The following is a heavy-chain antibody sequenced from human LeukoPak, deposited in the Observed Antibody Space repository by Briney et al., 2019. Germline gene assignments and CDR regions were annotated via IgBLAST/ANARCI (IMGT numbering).Heavy chain of an antibody. V-gene: IGHV3-23*01. J-gene: IGHJ4*02. CDR3: AKDNRGETGYFDY. Sequence: GGSLRLSCAASGFTFSSYAMSWVRQAAGKGLEWVSAISGSGGSTYYADSVKGRFTISRDNSKNTLYLQMNSLRAEDTAVYYCAKDNRGETGYFDYWGQGTLVTVSS. CDR1: GFTFSSYA. CDR2: ISGSGGST. D-gene: IGHD1-14*01.